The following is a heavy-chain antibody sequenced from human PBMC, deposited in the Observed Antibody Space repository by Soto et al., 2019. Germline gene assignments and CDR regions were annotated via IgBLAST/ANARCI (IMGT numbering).Heavy chain of an antibody. J-gene: IGHJ4*02. CDR3: ATGVTSKDRLPMITFGGVIVIPRFDY. Sequence: ASVKVSCKVSGYTLTELSMHWVRQAPGKGLEWMGGFDPEDGETIYAQKFQGRVAMTEDTATDTAYMELSSRKSEDTAEYYCATGVTSKDRLPMITFGGVIVIPRFDYWGQGTLVTVSS. CDR2: FDPEDGET. D-gene: IGHD3-16*02. V-gene: IGHV1-24*01. CDR1: GYTLTELS.